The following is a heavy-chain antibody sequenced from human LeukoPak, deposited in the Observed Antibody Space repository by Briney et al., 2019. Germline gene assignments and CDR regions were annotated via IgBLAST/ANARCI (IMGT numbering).Heavy chain of an antibody. J-gene: IGHJ4*02. CDR3: ARSTAGFDY. V-gene: IGHV3-7*03. CDR2: IKQDGSEK. Sequence: GGFLRLSCAASGFTFSSFWISWVRQAPGKGLEWVANIKQDGSEKYYVDSVKGRFTISRDNAKNSLYLQMNSLRAEDTAVYYCARSTAGFDYWGQGTLVTVSS. D-gene: IGHD2-2*01. CDR1: GFTFSSFW.